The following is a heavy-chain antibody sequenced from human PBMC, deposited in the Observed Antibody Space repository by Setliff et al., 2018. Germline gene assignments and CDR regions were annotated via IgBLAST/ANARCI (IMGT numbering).Heavy chain of an antibody. Sequence: ASVKVSCKASGYTFTNYGINWVRQAPGQGLEWMGWISAYTGNTNYAQKLQGRVSMTTDTSTSTAYMELRSLRSDDTAVYYCSRLVRYCTRTSCQRASGDDYWGQGTLVTVSS. V-gene: IGHV1-18*01. CDR2: ISAYTGNT. CDR1: GYTFTNYG. D-gene: IGHD2-2*01. CDR3: SRLVRYCTRTSCQRASGDDY. J-gene: IGHJ4*02.